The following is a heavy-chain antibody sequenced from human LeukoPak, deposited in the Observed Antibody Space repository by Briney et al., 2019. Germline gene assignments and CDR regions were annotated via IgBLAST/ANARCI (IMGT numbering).Heavy chain of an antibody. D-gene: IGHD3-9*01. CDR3: TRDLRYYDILTGYYPRYSDY. CDR2: IRSKAYGGTT. V-gene: IGHV3-49*04. J-gene: IGHJ4*02. Sequence: GGSLRLSCTASGFTFGDYAMSWVRQAPGKGLEWVGFIRSKAYGGTTEYAASVKGRFTISKDDSKSIAYLQMNSLKTEDTAVYYCTRDLRYYDILTGYYPRYSDYWGQGTLVTVSS. CDR1: GFTFGDYA.